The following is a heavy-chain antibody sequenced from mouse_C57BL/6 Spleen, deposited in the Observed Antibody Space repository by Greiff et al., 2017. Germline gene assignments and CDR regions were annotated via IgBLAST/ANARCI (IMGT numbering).Heavy chain of an antibody. Sequence: EVQLQESGGGLVKPGGSLKLSCAASGFTFSDYGMHWVRQAPEKGLEWVAYISSGSSTIYYADTVKGRFTISRDNAKNTLFLQMTSLRSEDTAMYYCARHGGYDEAMDYWGQGTSVTVSS. V-gene: IGHV5-17*01. CDR1: GFTFSDYG. CDR2: ISSGSSTI. CDR3: ARHGGYDEAMDY. D-gene: IGHD2-2*01. J-gene: IGHJ4*01.